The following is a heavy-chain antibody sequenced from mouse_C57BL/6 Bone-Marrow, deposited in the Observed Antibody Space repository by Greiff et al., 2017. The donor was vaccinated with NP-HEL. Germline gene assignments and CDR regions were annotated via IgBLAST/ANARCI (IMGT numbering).Heavy chain of an antibody. CDR2: IHPNSGSN. CDR3: ARSGGNFFMDY. V-gene: IGHV1-64*01. J-gene: IGHJ4*01. CDR1: GYTFTSYW. Sequence: QVHVKQPGAELVKPGASVKLSCKASGYTFTSYWMHWVKQRPGQGLEWIGMIHPNSGSNNYNEKFKSKATLTVDKSSSTAYMQRSRLSSEYSAVYYCARSGGNFFMDYWGQGTSVTVSS. D-gene: IGHD2-1*01.